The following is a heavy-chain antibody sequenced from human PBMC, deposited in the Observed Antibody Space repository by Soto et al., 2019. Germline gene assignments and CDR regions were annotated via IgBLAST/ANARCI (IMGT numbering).Heavy chain of an antibody. V-gene: IGHV2-26*01. CDR2: IFSNDEK. D-gene: IGHD3-9*01. CDR3: ARKNDIYYYGMDV. CDR1: GLPLINSRMG. Sequence: SCPTLVNPTETLTLTCTVSGLPLINSRMGVSWVRQPPGKALEWLAHIFSNDEKSYSTSLKTRLTISRDTSKNQVLLTMTNVDPVDTATYYCARKNDIYYYGMDVWGQGTTVTVSS. J-gene: IGHJ6*02.